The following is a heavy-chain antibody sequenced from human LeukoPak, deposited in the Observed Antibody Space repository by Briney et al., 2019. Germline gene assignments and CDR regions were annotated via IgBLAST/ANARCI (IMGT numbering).Heavy chain of an antibody. D-gene: IGHD3-9*01. CDR1: GYSFTTYW. V-gene: IGHV5-51*01. Sequence: GESMKISCKGSGYSFTTYWIGWVRQLRGKGLEWIGIIYPGDSANRYSPSFQGPVTISADKSISTAYLQWSSLKASDTAMYYYARAKGPFLTGYSMGGFDSWGQGTMVTVSS. J-gene: IGHJ3*02. CDR3: ARAKGPFLTGYSMGGFDS. CDR2: IYPGDSAN.